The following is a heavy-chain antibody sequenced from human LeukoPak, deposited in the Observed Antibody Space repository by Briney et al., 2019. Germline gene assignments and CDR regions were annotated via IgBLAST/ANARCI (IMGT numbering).Heavy chain of an antibody. CDR1: GYTFTGYY. CDR2: INPNSGGT. V-gene: IGHV1-2*06. J-gene: IGHJ5*02. D-gene: IGHD4-17*01. CDR3: ARGGSYGDQARDNWFDP. Sequence: ASVKVSCKASGYTFTGYYMHWVRQAPGQGLEWMGRINPNSGGTNYPQKFQGRVTMTRDTSIGTAYMELSRLRSDDTAVYYCARGGSYGDQARDNWFDPWGQGTLVTVSS.